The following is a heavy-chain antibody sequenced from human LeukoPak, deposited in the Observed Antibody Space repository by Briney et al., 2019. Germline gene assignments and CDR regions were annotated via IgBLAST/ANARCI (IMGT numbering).Heavy chain of an antibody. D-gene: IGHD2-15*01. CDR2: IGSTSGTI. Sequence: GGSLRLSCAASGFTFDKYSMNWLRQAPGKGLEWISYIGSTSGTIYYADSVKGRFTISRGNAKNSLFLQMNSLRDDDTAMYYCARDRSDFDYWGQGTLVTVSS. J-gene: IGHJ4*02. CDR1: GFTFDKYS. CDR3: ARDRSDFDY. V-gene: IGHV3-48*02.